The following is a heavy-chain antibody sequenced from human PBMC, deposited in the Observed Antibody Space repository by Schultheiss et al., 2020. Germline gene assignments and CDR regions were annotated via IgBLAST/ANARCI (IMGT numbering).Heavy chain of an antibody. V-gene: IGHV4-59*01. J-gene: IGHJ2*01. CDR2: IYYSGST. CDR1: GGSISSYY. CDR3: ARAPQVVTGAGRYFDL. D-gene: IGHD2-21*02. Sequence: SQTLSLTCTVSGGSISSYYWSWIRQPAGKGLEWIGYIYYSGSTYYNPSLKSRVTISVDTSKNQFSLKLSSVTAADTAVYYCARAPQVVTGAGRYFDLWGRGTLV.